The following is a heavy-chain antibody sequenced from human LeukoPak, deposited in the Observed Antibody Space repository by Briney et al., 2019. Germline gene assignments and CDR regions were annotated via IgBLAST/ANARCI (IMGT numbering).Heavy chain of an antibody. J-gene: IGHJ6*03. V-gene: IGHV4-4*02. D-gene: IGHD2-8*02. Sequence: SETLSLTCAVSGGSISSSNWWSWVRQPPGKGLEWIGEIYHSGSTNYNPSLKSRVTISVDTSKNQFSLKLRSVTAADTAVYYCARGLLLIYYYMDVWGEGTTVTISS. CDR2: IYHSGST. CDR1: GGSISSSNW. CDR3: ARGLLLIYYYMDV.